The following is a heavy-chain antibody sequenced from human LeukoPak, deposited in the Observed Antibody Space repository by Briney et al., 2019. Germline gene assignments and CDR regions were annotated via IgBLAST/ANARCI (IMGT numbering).Heavy chain of an antibody. Sequence: PRGSLRLSCAASGFTFSGSAMHWVRQASGKGLEWVGRIRSKANSYATAYAASVKGRFTISRDDSKNTAYLQMNSLKTEDTAVYYCTRPPSIAEDYWGQGTLVTVSS. CDR1: GFTFSGSA. V-gene: IGHV3-73*01. D-gene: IGHD6-6*01. CDR2: IRSKANSYAT. CDR3: TRPPSIAEDY. J-gene: IGHJ4*02.